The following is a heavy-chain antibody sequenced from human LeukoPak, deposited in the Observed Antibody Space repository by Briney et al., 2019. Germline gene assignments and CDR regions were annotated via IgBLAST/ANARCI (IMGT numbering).Heavy chain of an antibody. V-gene: IGHV3-15*01. J-gene: IGHJ4*02. CDR2: IKSRTDGGTT. D-gene: IGHD2-2*02. CDR1: GFTFSNAW. CDR3: TTDLPICSSTSCYNY. Sequence: PGGSLRLSCAASGFTFSNAWMSWVRQAPGKWLEWVGRIKSRTDGGTTDYAAPVKDRFTISRDDSKNTLYLQMNSLKTEDTAVYYCTTDLPICSSTSCYNYWGQGTLVSVSS.